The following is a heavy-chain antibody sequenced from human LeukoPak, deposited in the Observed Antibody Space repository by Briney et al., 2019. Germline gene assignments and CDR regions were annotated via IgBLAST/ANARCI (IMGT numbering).Heavy chain of an antibody. Sequence: PGGSLRLSCAASGFTFSSYAMSWVRQAPGKGLEWVSAISGSGGSTYYADSVKGRFTISRDNSKNTLYLQMNSLRAEDTAVYYCAKTRTAYCGGDCGLFDYWGQGTLVTVSS. V-gene: IGHV3-23*01. CDR2: ISGSGGST. J-gene: IGHJ4*02. CDR1: GFTFSSYA. D-gene: IGHD2-21*02. CDR3: AKTRTAYCGGDCGLFDY.